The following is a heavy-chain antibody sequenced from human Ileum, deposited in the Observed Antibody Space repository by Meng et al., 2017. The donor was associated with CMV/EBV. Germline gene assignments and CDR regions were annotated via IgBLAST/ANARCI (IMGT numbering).Heavy chain of an antibody. J-gene: IGHJ4*02. V-gene: IGHV4-34*01. CDR1: GGSCTGDY. D-gene: IGHD3-10*01. Sequence: CAVYGGSCTGDYCSWSRQSPGKGLEWIGEINHSESTNYNPSLKSRVTISVDSFKNQCSLRLNSVTAADTAVFHCARRVGSGKYYFDFWSQGSLVTVSS. CDR2: INHSEST. CDR3: ARRVGSGKYYFDF.